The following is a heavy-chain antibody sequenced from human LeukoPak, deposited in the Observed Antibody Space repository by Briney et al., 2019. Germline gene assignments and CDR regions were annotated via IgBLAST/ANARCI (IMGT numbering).Heavy chain of an antibody. J-gene: IGHJ4*02. V-gene: IGHV4-30-4*08. D-gene: IGHD2-2*01. CDR1: GGSFSGYY. CDR2: IHYSGST. CDR3: ARYYCGSASCPGVDS. Sequence: SETLSLTCAVYGGSFSGYYWTWIRQPPGKGLEWIGYIHYSGSTYYNPSLKSRVSISVDTSKNHFSLNLNSVTPADTAFYYCARYYCGSASCPGVDSWGQGTLVTVSS.